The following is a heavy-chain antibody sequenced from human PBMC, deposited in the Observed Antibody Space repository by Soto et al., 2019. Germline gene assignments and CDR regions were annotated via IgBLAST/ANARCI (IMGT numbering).Heavy chain of an antibody. V-gene: IGHV3-72*01. CDR3: ARLRCKGFDL. CDR1: GFTVSDHH. Sequence: GGALRLSCAASGFTVSDHHMDLVRKSPGKGLEWVGRARNRAHSYTTAYAASVKGRVTISRDDSKNSLSLQMNSLKTEHTAVYFCARLRCKGFDLWDKGTLVAASS. J-gene: IGHJ4*02. CDR2: ARNRAHSYTT.